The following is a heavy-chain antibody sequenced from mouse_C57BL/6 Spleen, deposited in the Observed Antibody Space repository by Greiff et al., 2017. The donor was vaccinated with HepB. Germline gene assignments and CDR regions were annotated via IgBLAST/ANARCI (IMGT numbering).Heavy chain of an antibody. CDR1: GYTFTEYT. J-gene: IGHJ3*01. CDR3: ARHEDGYSNYGAWFAY. V-gene: IGHV1-62-2*01. CDR2: FYPGSGSI. Sequence: VQLKESGAELVKPGASVKLSCKASGYTFTEYTIHWVKQRSGQGLEWIGWFYPGSGSIKYNEKFKDKATLTADKSSSTVYMELSRLTSEDSAVYFCARHEDGYSNYGAWFAYWGQGTLVTVSA. D-gene: IGHD2-5*01.